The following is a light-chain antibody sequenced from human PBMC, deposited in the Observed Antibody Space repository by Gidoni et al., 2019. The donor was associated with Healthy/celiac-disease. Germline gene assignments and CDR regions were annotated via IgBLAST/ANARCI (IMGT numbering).Light chain of an antibody. CDR3: QQRSNWHPNT. J-gene: IGKJ4*01. CDR2: DAS. Sequence: EIVLTQSPATLSLSPGERATLSCRASQGVSSYLAWYQQKPGQAPRLLIYDASNRATGIPARFSGSGPGTDFTLTISSLEPEDFAVYYCQQRSNWHPNTFXGXTKVEIK. CDR1: QGVSSY. V-gene: IGKV3D-11*01.